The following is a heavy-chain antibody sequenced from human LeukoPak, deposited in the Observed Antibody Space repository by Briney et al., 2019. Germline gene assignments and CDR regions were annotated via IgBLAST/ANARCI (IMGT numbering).Heavy chain of an antibody. CDR2: INTDSSDI. Sequence: GGSLRLSCAASGFTFSRYAMNWVRQAPGKGLEWVSYINTDSSDIHYADSVTGRFTISRDNARNTLYLQLSSLRAEDSAVYYCARDTFQPGLIDSWGQGTLVTVSS. D-gene: IGHD2-2*01. J-gene: IGHJ4*02. CDR1: GFTFSRYA. V-gene: IGHV3-21*05. CDR3: ARDTFQPGLIDS.